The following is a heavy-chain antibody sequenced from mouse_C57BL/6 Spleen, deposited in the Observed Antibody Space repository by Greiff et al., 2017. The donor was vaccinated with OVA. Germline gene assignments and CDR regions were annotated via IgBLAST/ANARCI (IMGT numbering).Heavy chain of an antibody. CDR1: GYTFTSYW. J-gene: IGHJ3*01. CDR3: ARGITTVVAKDFFAY. Sequence: QVQLQQPGAELVKPGASVKLSCKASGYTFTSYWMHWVKQRPGRGLEWIGRIDPNSGGTKYNEKFKSKATLTVDKPSSTAYMQLSSLTSEDSAVYYCARGITTVVAKDFFAYWGQGTLVTVSA. CDR2: IDPNSGGT. V-gene: IGHV1-72*01. D-gene: IGHD1-1*01.